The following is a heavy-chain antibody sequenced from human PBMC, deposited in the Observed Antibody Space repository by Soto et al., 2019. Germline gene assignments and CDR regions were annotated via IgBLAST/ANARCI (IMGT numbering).Heavy chain of an antibody. CDR2: IFPLTDIP. Sequence: QVQLVQSGTEVKKPGSSVKVSCKASGGTFRNYPINWVRQAPGQGLEWMGSIFPLTDIPDYAQNFQARLTICEDKSTRTANMELSSLTSDDTAMYFCARGPFVVLNYFESWGQGTLVTVSS. V-gene: IGHV1-69*02. CDR3: ARGPFVVLNYFES. J-gene: IGHJ4*02. CDR1: GGTFRNYP. D-gene: IGHD3-16*02.